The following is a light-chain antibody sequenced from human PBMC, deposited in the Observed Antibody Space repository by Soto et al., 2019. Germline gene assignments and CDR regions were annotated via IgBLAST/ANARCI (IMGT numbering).Light chain of an antibody. V-gene: IGKV1-39*01. CDR1: QSISSY. J-gene: IGKJ1*01. Sequence: DIQMTQSPSSLSAFVGDRVTITCRASQSISSYLNWYQQKPGKAPKLLIYAASSLQSGVPSRFSGSGSGTDFTLTISNLQPEDFETYYCQQGYSTLTWTFRQGTKVEIK. CDR2: AAS. CDR3: QQGYSTLTWT.